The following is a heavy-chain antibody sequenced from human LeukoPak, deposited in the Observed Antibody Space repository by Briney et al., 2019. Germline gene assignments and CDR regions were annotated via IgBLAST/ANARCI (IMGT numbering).Heavy chain of an antibody. D-gene: IGHD2-8*02. CDR2: INHSGST. CDR3: ARCTGPNWFDP. J-gene: IGHJ5*02. CDR1: GGSFSGYY. V-gene: IGHV4-34*01. Sequence: PSETLSLTRAVYGGSFSGYYWSWIRQPPGKGLEWIGEINHSGSTNYNPSLKSRVTISVDTSKNQFSLKLSSVTAADTAVYYCARCTGPNWFDPWGQGTLVTVSS.